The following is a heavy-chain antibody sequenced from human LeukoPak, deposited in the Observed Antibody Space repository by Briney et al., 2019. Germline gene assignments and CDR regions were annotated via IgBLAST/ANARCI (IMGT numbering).Heavy chain of an antibody. CDR3: ARGTD. J-gene: IGHJ1*01. CDR2: INQDGSEN. V-gene: IGHV3-7*05. Sequence: GGSLRLSCAGSGFTFSRSAMSWVRQAPGKGLEWVANINQDGSENYYVDSVKGRFTISRENAKNSLYLQMNSLRVDDTAVYYCARGTDWGQGTSVTVSS. CDR1: GFTFSRSA.